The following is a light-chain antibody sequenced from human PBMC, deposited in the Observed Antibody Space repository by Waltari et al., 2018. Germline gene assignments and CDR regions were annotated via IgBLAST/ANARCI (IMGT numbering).Light chain of an antibody. Sequence: QSALTQPASVSGSPGQSITISCTGTSSDVGGYHSVSWYQQHPGKAPKLMLYDSSNRPSGVSNRVSGSKSGNTASLTISGLQAEDEADYYCSSYTSSSTLVVFGGGTKLTVL. CDR1: SSDVGGYHS. V-gene: IGLV2-14*03. CDR2: DSS. J-gene: IGLJ2*01. CDR3: SSYTSSSTLVV.